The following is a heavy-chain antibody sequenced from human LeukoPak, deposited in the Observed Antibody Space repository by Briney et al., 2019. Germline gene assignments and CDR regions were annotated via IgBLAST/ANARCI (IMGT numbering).Heavy chain of an antibody. Sequence: PGGSLRLSCAASGFTFRSYSMNWVRQAPGKGLEWVSDISSSSSSIYYADSVKGRFTISRDNAKNSLYLQMNSLRSEDTAVYYCAREGPVGWNDVRGYYFDYWGQGTLVTVSS. CDR2: ISSSSSSI. V-gene: IGHV3-48*01. CDR1: GFTFRSYS. J-gene: IGHJ4*02. CDR3: AREGPVGWNDVRGYYFDY. D-gene: IGHD1-1*01.